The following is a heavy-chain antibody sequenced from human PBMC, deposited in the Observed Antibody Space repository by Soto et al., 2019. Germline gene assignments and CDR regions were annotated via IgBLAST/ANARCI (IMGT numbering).Heavy chain of an antibody. J-gene: IGHJ5*02. CDR3: AKSPLSKQQLGWPYAS. CDR2: ISGSGGST. CDR1: GFTFSSYA. Sequence: EVQLLESGGGLVQPGGSLRLSCAASGFTFSSYAMSWVRQAPGKGLEWVSAISGSGGSTYYAASVKGRFTISRDNSKNTLYPQMNILRAEDTAVYYCAKSPLSKQQLGWPYASWGQGTLVTVSS. D-gene: IGHD6-13*01. V-gene: IGHV3-23*01.